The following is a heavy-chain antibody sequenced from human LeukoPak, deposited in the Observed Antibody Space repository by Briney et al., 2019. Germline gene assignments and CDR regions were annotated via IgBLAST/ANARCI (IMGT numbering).Heavy chain of an antibody. Sequence: GGSLRLSCVASGFTVSNNYMNWVRQAPGKGLEWVSSISDNLRDVYYADSVKGRFTISRDNANSSLYLQMSSLRGDDTAVYYCARCVAVAGCLWGQGTQVTVSS. J-gene: IGHJ4*02. CDR1: GFTVSNNY. CDR2: ISDNLRDV. D-gene: IGHD6-19*01. CDR3: ARCVAVAGCL. V-gene: IGHV3-21*06.